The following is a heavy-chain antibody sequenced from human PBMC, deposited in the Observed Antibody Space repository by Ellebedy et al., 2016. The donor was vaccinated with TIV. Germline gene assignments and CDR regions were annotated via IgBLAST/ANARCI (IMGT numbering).Heavy chain of an antibody. CDR3: ARSPGYDILRFDP. D-gene: IGHD3-9*01. CDR1: GYTFTSYG. CDR2: ISAYNGNT. Sequence: ASVKVSCKASGYTFTSYGISWVRQAPGQGLEWMGWISAYNGNTNYAQKFQGWVTMTRDTSISTAYMELSRLRSDDTAVYYCARSPGYDILRFDPWGQGTLVTVSS. V-gene: IGHV1-18*01. J-gene: IGHJ5*02.